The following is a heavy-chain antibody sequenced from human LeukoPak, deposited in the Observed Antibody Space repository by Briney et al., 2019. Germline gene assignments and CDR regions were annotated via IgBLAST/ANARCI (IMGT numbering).Heavy chain of an antibody. CDR1: GFTFDDYA. J-gene: IGHJ4*02. CDR2: ISWNSGSI. V-gene: IGHV3-9*01. Sequence: TGGSLRLSCAASGFTFDDYAMHWVRQAPGKGLEWVSGISWNSGSIGYADSVKGRFTISRGNAKNSLYLQMNSLRAEDTALYYCATGLGYADTYFDYWGQGTLVTVSS. D-gene: IGHD5-12*01. CDR3: ATGLGYADTYFDY.